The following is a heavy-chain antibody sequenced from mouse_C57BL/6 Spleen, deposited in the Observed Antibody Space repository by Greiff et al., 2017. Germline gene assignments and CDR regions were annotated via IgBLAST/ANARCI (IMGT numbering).Heavy chain of an antibody. CDR3: ARLEGLLAWVAY. CDR2: INPSNGGT. CDR1: GYTFTSYW. Sequence: QVQLQQPGTELVKPGASVKLSCKASGYTFTSYWMHWVKQRPGQGLEWIGNINPSNGGTNYNENFQSKATLTVDTSSSTAYMQLSSRTSEDSAVYYCARLEGLLAWVAYWGQGTLVTVSA. J-gene: IGHJ3*01. V-gene: IGHV1-53*01. D-gene: IGHD1-1*01.